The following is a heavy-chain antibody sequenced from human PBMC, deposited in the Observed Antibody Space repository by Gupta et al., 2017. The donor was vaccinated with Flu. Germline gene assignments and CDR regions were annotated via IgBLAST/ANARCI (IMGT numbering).Heavy chain of an antibody. V-gene: IGHV3-7*01. Sequence: EVWFVESVGGLVPPGGCLRVCCVPSGFTLSDYWMSWVRQAPGKGPELVANINRDGSVINYMDFVRGRFTISRDNAKNAVYFQMNSLRVDDTAVYYCAGDVGSGDYDSWGQGTLVTVSS. CDR3: AGDVGSGDYDS. CDR2: INRDGSVI. D-gene: IGHD4-17*01. J-gene: IGHJ5*01. CDR1: GFTLSDYW.